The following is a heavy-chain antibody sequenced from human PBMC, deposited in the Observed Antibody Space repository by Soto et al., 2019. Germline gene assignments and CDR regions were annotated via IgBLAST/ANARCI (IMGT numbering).Heavy chain of an antibody. Sequence: EMQLVQSGAEVKKSGESLKISCVGSGFSFSRYTVGWVRQVPGKGLEWMGVIHPGDSDTIYSPSFQGQVTISADKSISTAYLRWSSLKASDTAMYYCTLSYGDSYYYYYGMDVWGQGTTVTVSS. CDR1: GFSFSRYT. D-gene: IGHD4-17*01. CDR2: IHPGDSDT. CDR3: TLSYGDSYYYYYGMDV. J-gene: IGHJ6*02. V-gene: IGHV5-51*01.